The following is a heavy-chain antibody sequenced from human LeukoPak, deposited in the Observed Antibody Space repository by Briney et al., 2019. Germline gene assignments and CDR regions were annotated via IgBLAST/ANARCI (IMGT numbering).Heavy chain of an antibody. CDR1: RFPFSGYW. CDR3: YYFGSGSYSVADY. D-gene: IGHD3-10*01. V-gene: IGHV3-74*01. J-gene: IGHJ4*02. CDR2: INSDGSST. Sequence: GGSLRLSCAASRFPFSGYWMHWVRQAPGKGLVWVSRINSDGSSTSYANSVKGRFTISRDNAKNTLYLQMNSLRAEDTAVYYCYYFGSGSYSVADYWGQGILVTVSS.